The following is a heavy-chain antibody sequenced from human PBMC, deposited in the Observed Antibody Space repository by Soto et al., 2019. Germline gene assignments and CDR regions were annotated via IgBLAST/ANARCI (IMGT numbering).Heavy chain of an antibody. CDR3: ARGGTPIDY. Sequence: QVQLVQSGAEVKKPGASVKVSCKASGYTFTNFGISWVRQAPGQGLEWMGWISAYNGNTNYAQKFQGRVTMTTDTXXXXXXXXXXXXXXXXXXXXXCARGGTPIDYWGQGTLVTVSS. D-gene: IGHD3-16*01. CDR2: ISAYNGNT. V-gene: IGHV1-18*01. CDR1: GYTFTNFG. J-gene: IGHJ4*02.